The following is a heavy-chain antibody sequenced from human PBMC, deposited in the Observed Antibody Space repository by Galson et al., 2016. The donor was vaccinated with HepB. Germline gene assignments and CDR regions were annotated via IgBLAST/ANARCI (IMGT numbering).Heavy chain of an antibody. CDR2: ITGSGDFI. D-gene: IGHD4-23*01. J-gene: IGHJ4*02. CDR3: ARPFMTVANTKGFDS. Sequence: SLRLSCAASGFTFSSYEMNWVRQAPGKGLEWVSVITGSGDFILYADSVRGRFTISRDNAKNSLYLQMNSLRAEGTAVYYCARPFMTVANTKGFDSWGQGTLVTVAS. CDR1: GFTFSSYE. V-gene: IGHV3-48*03.